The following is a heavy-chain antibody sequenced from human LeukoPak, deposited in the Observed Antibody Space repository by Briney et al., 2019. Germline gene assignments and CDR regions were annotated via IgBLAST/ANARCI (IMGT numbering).Heavy chain of an antibody. Sequence: SETLSLTCTVSGGSISSYYWSWIRQPPGKGLEWIGYIYYSGSTNYNPSLKSRVTISVDTSTNQFSLKLSSVTAADTAVYYCARSTIAAPFDSWGQGTLVTVSS. V-gene: IGHV4-59*01. CDR2: IYYSGST. CDR1: GGSISSYY. D-gene: IGHD6-13*01. CDR3: ARSTIAAPFDS. J-gene: IGHJ4*02.